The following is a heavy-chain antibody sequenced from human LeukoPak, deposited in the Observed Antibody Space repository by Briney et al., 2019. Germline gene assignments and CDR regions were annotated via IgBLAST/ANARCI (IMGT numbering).Heavy chain of an antibody. CDR2: IYHSGST. V-gene: IGHV4-38-2*02. J-gene: IGHJ4*02. CDR1: GYSISSGYY. Sequence: SETLSLTCTVSGYSISSGYYWGWIRQPPGKGLEWIASIYHSGSTYYSQSLKSRVTISVDTSKNQFSLKLSSVTAADTAVYYCATGGYGSGSYYSFDYWGQGTLVTVS. D-gene: IGHD3-10*01. CDR3: ATGGYGSGSYYSFDY.